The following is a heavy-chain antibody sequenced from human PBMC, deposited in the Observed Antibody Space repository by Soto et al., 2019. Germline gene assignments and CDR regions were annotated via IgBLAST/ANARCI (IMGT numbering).Heavy chain of an antibody. V-gene: IGHV3-30*03. D-gene: IGHD1-1*01. CDR1: GITFSNYG. J-gene: IGHJ4*02. CDR2: IAYDGSSK. Sequence: GGSLRLSXAASGITFSNYGMHWVRQAPGRGLEWLAVIAYDGSSKYYAESVRGRFTISRDNARNTVFLQMNSLRGEDTAVYYCARRGTAALGTSRNDHFDSWGQGALVTVSS. CDR3: ARRGTAALGTSRNDHFDS.